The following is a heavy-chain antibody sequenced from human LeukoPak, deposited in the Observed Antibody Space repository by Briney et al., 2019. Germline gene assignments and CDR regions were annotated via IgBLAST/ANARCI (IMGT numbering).Heavy chain of an antibody. Sequence: PSETLSLTCAVYGGSFSGYYWSWIRQPPGKGLEWIGEINHSGSTNYNPSLKSRVTISVDTSKNQFSLKLNSVTAADTAVYYCARHSLSRQHIVVVTAVHWYFDLWGRGTLVTVSS. J-gene: IGHJ2*01. CDR1: GGSFSGYY. CDR2: INHSGST. V-gene: IGHV4-34*01. D-gene: IGHD2-21*02. CDR3: ARHSLSRQHIVVVTAVHWYFDL.